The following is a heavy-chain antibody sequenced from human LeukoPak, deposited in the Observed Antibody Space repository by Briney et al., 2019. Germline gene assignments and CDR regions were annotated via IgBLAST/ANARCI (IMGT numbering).Heavy chain of an antibody. D-gene: IGHD4-17*01. J-gene: IGHJ4*02. CDR2: ISGSGGST. CDR1: GFTFSSYA. V-gene: IGHV3-23*01. Sequence: PGGSLRLSCAASGFTFSSYAMSWVRQAPGKWLEWVSAISGSGGSTYYADSVKGRFTISRDNSKNTLYLQMNSLRAKDTAVYYCAKPSFDYGYYFDYWGQGTLVTVSS. CDR3: AKPSFDYGYYFDY.